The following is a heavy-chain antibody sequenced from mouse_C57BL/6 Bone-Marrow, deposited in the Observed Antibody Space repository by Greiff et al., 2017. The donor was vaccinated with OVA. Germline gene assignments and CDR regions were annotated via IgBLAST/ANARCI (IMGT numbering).Heavy chain of an antibody. D-gene: IGHD2-4*01. CDR3: ARWDYEVDY. Sequence: VQLKESGPGLVKPSQSLSLTCSVTGYSITSGYYWNWIRQFPGNKLEWMGYISYDGSNNYNPSLKNRISITRDTSKNQFFLKLNSVTTEDTATYYCARWDYEVDYWGQGTTLTVSS. CDR1: GYSITSGYY. V-gene: IGHV3-6*01. J-gene: IGHJ2*01. CDR2: ISYDGSN.